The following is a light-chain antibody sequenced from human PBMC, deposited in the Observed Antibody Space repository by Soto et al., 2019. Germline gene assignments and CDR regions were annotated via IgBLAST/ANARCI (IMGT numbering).Light chain of an antibody. CDR2: VGTGGIVG. CDR1: SGYSDYK. J-gene: IGLJ3*02. CDR3: GADHGSGSNLVWV. Sequence: QLVLTQPPSASASLGASVTLTCSLSSGYSDYKVNWYQQRPGKGPRFVMRVGTGGIVGSKGDGIPDRFSVLGSGLNRYLTIKNIQEEDESDYHGGADHGSGSNLVWVFGGGTKLTVL. V-gene: IGLV9-49*01.